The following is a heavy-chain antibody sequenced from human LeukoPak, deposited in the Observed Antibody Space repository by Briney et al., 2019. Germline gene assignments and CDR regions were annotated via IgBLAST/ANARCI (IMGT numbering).Heavy chain of an antibody. D-gene: IGHD3-10*01. CDR1: VYTFTSYG. J-gene: IGHJ4*02. V-gene: IGHV1-18*01. Sequence: ASVKVSCKSSVYTFTSYGISWVRQAPGQGLEGVGWISAYNGNTNYAQKLQGRVTMTTDTSTSTAYMELRSLRSDDTAVYYCARASSSQLLWFGELIDYWGQGTLVTVSS. CDR2: ISAYNGNT. CDR3: ARASSSQLLWFGELIDY.